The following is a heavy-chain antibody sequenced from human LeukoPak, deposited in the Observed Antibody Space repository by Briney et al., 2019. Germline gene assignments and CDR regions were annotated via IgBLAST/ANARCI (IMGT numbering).Heavy chain of an antibody. D-gene: IGHD6-19*01. J-gene: IGHJ4*02. Sequence: SVKVSCKASGYTFTGYYIHWVRQAPGQGLEWMGRIIPILGIANYAQKFQGRVTITADKSTSTAYMELSSLRSEDTAVYYCARDSSPYSSGWHFDYWGQGTLVTVSS. CDR3: ARDSSPYSSGWHFDY. V-gene: IGHV1-69*04. CDR1: GYTFTGYY. CDR2: IIPILGIA.